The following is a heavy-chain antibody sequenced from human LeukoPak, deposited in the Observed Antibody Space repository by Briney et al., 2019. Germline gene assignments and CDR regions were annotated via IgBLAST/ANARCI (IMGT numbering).Heavy chain of an antibody. CDR2: ISTSKTYT. CDR1: GYAFTTFG. J-gene: IGHJ4*02. D-gene: IGHD2-2*01. Sequence: ASVKVSCKASGYAFTTFGIMWVRQAPGQGLEWMGWISTSKTYTRYAQMVQGRATLTTDPSTSTAYLELTSLTSDDTAVYFCARASDTSWPFDFWGQGTKVTVSS. CDR3: ARASDTSWPFDF. V-gene: IGHV1-18*01.